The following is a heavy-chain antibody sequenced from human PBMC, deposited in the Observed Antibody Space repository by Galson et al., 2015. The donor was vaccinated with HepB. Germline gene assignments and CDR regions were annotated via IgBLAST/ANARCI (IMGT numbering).Heavy chain of an antibody. CDR2: IDPSDSYP. CDR3: ARHRGIGELVWEH. J-gene: IGHJ1*01. V-gene: IGHV5-10-1*01. D-gene: IGHD3-10*01. CDR1: GYSFTTYW. Sequence: QSGAEVTKPGESLTIACKGAGYSFTTYWISWVRQMPGKGLEWMRRIDPSDSYPYYTPSFQGHVSISVDKAITTVYLQWSSLKASDTAMYYCARHRGIGELVWEHWGQGTLVTVSS.